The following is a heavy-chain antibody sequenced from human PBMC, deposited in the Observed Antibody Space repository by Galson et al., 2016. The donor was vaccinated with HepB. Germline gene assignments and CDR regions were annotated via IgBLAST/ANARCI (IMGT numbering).Heavy chain of an antibody. CDR2: IYYTGSP. CDR3: ARAAGHEYYFYGMEV. D-gene: IGHD6-13*01. V-gene: IGHV4-39*01. CDR1: GGSISSSGYH. Sequence: ETLSLTCTVSGGSISSSGYHWGWIRQPPGKGLEWIGNIYYTGSPYYNPSLERRLSMSVDTSQNQFALPLTSVTAADTAVYYCARAAGHEYYFYGMEVWGQGTTVTVSS. J-gene: IGHJ6*02.